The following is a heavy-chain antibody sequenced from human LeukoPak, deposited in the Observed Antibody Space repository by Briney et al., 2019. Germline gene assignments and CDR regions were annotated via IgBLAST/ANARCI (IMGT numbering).Heavy chain of an antibody. Sequence: MTSETLSLTCTVSSGSISSYYWSWIRQPPGKGLEWIGYVYYSGSANYNPSLKSRVTISVDTSKNQFSLKLSSVTAADTAGYYCARHEKLGQFDYWGQGTLVTVSS. CDR2: VYYSGSA. CDR1: SGSISSYY. CDR3: ARHEKLGQFDY. V-gene: IGHV4-59*08. D-gene: IGHD3-10*01. J-gene: IGHJ4*02.